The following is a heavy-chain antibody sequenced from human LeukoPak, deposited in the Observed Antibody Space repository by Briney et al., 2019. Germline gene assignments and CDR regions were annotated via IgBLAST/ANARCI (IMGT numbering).Heavy chain of an antibody. J-gene: IGHJ4*02. V-gene: IGHV1-18*01. CDR2: ISAYNGNT. D-gene: IGHD2-21*02. CDR3: ARGHIVVVTAIPHPFDY. Sequence: ASVKVSCKASGYTFTSYGISWVRQAPGHGLEWMGWISAYNGNTNYAQKLQGRVTMTTDTSTSTAYMELRSLRSDDTAVYYCARGHIVVVTAIPHPFDYWGQGTLVTVSS. CDR1: GYTFTSYG.